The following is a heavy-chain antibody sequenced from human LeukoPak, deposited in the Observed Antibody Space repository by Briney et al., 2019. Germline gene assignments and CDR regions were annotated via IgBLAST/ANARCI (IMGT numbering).Heavy chain of an antibody. Sequence: GGSLRLSCAASGFIFSNAWMSWVRQAPGKGLEWVGRIKSKTDGGTTDYAAPVKGRFTISRDGSKNTLYLQMNSLKTEDTAVYYCTTDGYCSSTSCYRYYYYMDVWGKGTTVTVSS. CDR2: IKSKTDGGTT. CDR1: GFIFSNAW. J-gene: IGHJ6*03. D-gene: IGHD2-2*03. CDR3: TTDGYCSSTSCYRYYYYMDV. V-gene: IGHV3-15*01.